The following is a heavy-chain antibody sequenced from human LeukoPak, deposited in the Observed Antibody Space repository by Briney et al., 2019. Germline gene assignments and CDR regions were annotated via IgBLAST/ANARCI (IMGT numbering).Heavy chain of an antibody. J-gene: IGHJ3*02. CDR2: INHSGST. CDR3: ARGPSLTGSGSPSDAFDI. Sequence: SETLSLTCTVSGGSISSGSYYWSWIRQPPGKGLEWIGEINHSGSTNYNPSLKSRVTISVDTSKNQFSLKLSSVTAADTAVYYCARGPSLTGSGSPSDAFDIWGQGTMVTVSS. V-gene: IGHV4-39*07. D-gene: IGHD3-10*01. CDR1: GGSISSGSYY.